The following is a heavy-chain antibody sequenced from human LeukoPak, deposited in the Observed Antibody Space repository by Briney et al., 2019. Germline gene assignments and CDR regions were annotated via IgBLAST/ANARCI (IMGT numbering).Heavy chain of an antibody. CDR2: IYYSGST. CDR1: GASIISANYY. V-gene: IGHV4-39*01. CDR3: ARPGGDRIYSSFDY. J-gene: IGHJ4*02. D-gene: IGHD6-13*01. Sequence: SETLSLTCTVSGASIISANYYWNWIRQPPGKGLEWIGNIYYSGSTHSNPSLKSRVTISVDTSKNQFSLKLSSVTAADTAVYYCARPGGDRIYSSFDYWGQGTLVTVSS.